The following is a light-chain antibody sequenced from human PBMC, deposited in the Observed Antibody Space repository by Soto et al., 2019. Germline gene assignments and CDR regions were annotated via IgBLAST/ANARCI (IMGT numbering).Light chain of an antibody. V-gene: IGKV1-39*01. CDR2: AAS. J-gene: IGKJ1*01. Sequence: DIQLTQSPSSLSASLGERVTITCRTSQSITTYLNWFQQRPGKAPKHLIYAASILQSGVPSRFSGSGSGTDFTLTTSRLQPEDLATYYCQQSYSTLWTFGPGTKVDI. CDR3: QQSYSTLWT. CDR1: QSITTY.